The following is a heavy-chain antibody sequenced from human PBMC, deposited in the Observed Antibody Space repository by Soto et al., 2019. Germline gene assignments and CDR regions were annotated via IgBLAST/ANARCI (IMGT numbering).Heavy chain of an antibody. CDR2: IYHSGST. V-gene: IGHV4-30-2*01. CDR1: GDSISSSFS. CDR3: ARGDIIRGAAMDS. D-gene: IGHD3-10*01. Sequence: QVQWQESASGLVKPVETLSLTCIVSGDSISSSFSWHWVRRPPGEGLEWLGYIYHSGSTLYNPSHGGRITMSVDSSKNMFSLKLSDVTAADTAVYYCARGDIIRGAAMDSWGQGTLGSVAS. J-gene: IGHJ4*02.